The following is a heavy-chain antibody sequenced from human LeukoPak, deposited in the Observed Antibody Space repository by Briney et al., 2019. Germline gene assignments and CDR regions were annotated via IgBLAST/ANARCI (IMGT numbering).Heavy chain of an antibody. D-gene: IGHD1-26*01. CDR2: IKQDGSEK. CDR3: ARDFGSWEVTHFDY. CDR1: GFTFSSYW. V-gene: IGHV3-7*01. J-gene: IGHJ4*02. Sequence: PGGSLRLSCAASGFTFSSYWMSWVRQAPGKGLEWVANIKQDGSEKYYVDSVQGRFTISRDNAKTSLYLQMNSLRAEDTAVYYCARDFGSWEVTHFDYWGQGTLVTVSS.